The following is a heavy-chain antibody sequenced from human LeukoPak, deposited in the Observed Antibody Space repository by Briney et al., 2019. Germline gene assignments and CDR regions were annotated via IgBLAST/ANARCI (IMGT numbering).Heavy chain of an antibody. V-gene: IGHV4-34*01. CDR3: ARPYCSGGSCYLHDAFDI. CDR1: GGSFSGYY. Sequence: PSETLSLTCAVYGGSFSGYYWSWIRQPPGKGLEWIGEINHSGSTNYNPSLKSRVTISVDTSKNQFSLKLSSVTTADTAVYYCARPYCSGGSCYLHDAFDIWGQGTMVTVSS. CDR2: INHSGST. D-gene: IGHD2-15*01. J-gene: IGHJ3*02.